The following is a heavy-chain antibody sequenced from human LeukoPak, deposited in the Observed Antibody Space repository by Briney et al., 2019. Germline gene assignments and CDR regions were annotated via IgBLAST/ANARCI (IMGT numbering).Heavy chain of an antibody. CDR3: ARTNPDWYFDL. Sequence: PSETLSLTCTVSGGSISSGDYYWSWIRQPPGKGLEWIGFIYYSGSTSYNPSLKSRLTIPVDTSRNQFSLKLSSVTAADTAVYFCARTNPDWYFDLWGRGTLVTVSS. V-gene: IGHV4-30-4*01. CDR2: IYYSGST. J-gene: IGHJ2*01. CDR1: GGSISSGDYY. D-gene: IGHD1-14*01.